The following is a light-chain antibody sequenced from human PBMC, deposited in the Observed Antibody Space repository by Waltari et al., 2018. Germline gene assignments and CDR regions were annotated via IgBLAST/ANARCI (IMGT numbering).Light chain of an antibody. CDR1: QSISSY. V-gene: IGKV1-39*01. J-gene: IGKJ1*01. Sequence: DIQMTQSPSSLSASGGDRVTITCRASQSISSYLNWYQQKPGKAPKLLIYAASSLQSGVTSRFSGSGSGTDFTLTISSLQPEDFATYYCQQSYSTPWTFGQGTKVEIK. CDR2: AAS. CDR3: QQSYSTPWT.